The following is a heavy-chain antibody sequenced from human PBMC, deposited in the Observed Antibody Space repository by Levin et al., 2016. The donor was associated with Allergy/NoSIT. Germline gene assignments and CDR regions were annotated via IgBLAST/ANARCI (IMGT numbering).Heavy chain of an antibody. CDR2: ISAYNGNT. CDR3: AREPYSGSYYDYFDY. CDR1: GYTFTSYG. Sequence: ASVKVSCKASGYTFTSYGISWVRQAPGQGLEWMGWISAYNGNTNYAQKLQGRVTMTTDTSTSTAYMELRSLRSDDTAVYYCAREPYSGSYYDYFDYWGQGTLVTVSS. J-gene: IGHJ4*02. V-gene: IGHV1-18*01. D-gene: IGHD1-26*01.